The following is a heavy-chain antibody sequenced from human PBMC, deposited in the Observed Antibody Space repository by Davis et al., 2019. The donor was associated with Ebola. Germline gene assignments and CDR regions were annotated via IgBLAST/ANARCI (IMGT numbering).Heavy chain of an antibody. CDR1: GDSVSSYY. J-gene: IGHJ4*02. D-gene: IGHD1-1*01. Sequence: SETLSLTCTVSGDSVSSYYWSWIRQPAGKGLEWIGHIYSSGSTNYNPSLKSRVTISVDTSKNQFSLKLSSVTAADTAVYYCARGLYPWELDYWGQGTLVTVSS. CDR2: IYSSGST. V-gene: IGHV4-4*07. CDR3: ARGLYPWELDY.